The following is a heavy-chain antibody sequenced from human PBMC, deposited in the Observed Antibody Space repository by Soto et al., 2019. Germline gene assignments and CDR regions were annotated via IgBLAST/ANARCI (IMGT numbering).Heavy chain of an antibody. D-gene: IGHD1-26*01. V-gene: IGHV1-3*01. J-gene: IGHJ5*02. Sequence: QVQLVQSGAEVKKPGASVKISCKASGYTFTRYTMNWVRQAPGQRLEWMGWINPDNGNTKSSQKFHDRVIITRDTSASTAYMDLSSLRSEDTAVYYCARGIATGELYPWGKGNLVTVSS. CDR2: INPDNGNT. CDR1: GYTFTRYT. CDR3: ARGIATGELYP.